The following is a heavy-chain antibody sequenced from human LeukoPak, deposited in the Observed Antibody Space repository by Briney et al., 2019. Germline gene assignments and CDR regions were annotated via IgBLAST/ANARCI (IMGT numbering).Heavy chain of an antibody. CDR3: ARGLEWELLRSDY. Sequence: SVKVSCKASGGTFSSYAISWVRQAPGQGLEWMGGIIPIFGTANYAQKFQGRVTITTDESTSTAYMELSSLRSDDTAVYYCARGLEWELLRSDYWGQGTLVTVSS. CDR1: GGTFSSYA. J-gene: IGHJ4*02. CDR2: IIPIFGTA. V-gene: IGHV1-69*05. D-gene: IGHD1-26*01.